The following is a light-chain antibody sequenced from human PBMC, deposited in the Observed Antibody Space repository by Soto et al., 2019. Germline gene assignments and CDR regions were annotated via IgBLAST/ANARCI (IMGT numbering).Light chain of an antibody. Sequence: EFVLTQSPDTLSSSPGEKTTLSCRASQSISNFLVAWYQQKPGQPPRPLIHGASSRATGIPERFSGHGSGTEFTLTISRLEPEDFAVYYCQVYDGLLITFGPGTKVDIK. CDR2: GAS. V-gene: IGKV3-20*01. J-gene: IGKJ3*01. CDR1: QSISNFL. CDR3: QVYDGLLIT.